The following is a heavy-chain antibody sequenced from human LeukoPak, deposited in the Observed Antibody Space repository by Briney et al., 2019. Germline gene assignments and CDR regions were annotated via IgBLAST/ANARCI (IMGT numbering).Heavy chain of an antibody. J-gene: IGHJ4*02. CDR2: ISSSSSYI. V-gene: IGHV3-21*01. CDR1: GFKFSSYS. D-gene: IGHD3-10*02. CDR3: ARGTMFPYYFDY. Sequence: PGGSLRLSCAASGFKFSSYSVKWVRQAPGKGLEWVSFISSSSSYIYYADSLKGRFTISRDNAKNSLYLQMNSLRAEDTAVYYCARGTMFPYYFDYWGQGTLVTVSS.